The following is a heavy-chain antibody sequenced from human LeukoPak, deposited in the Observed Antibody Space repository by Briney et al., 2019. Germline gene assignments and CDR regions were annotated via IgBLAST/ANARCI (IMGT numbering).Heavy chain of an antibody. Sequence: SETLSLTCAVSGYSITTGRYWGWIRQPPGKGLEWIGSIYQSGSTYYNPSLESRVTISVDKSKNQFSLNLRSVTAPDTAVYYCARSLSTAGIDYWGQGTLVTVSS. CDR1: GYSITTGRY. V-gene: IGHV4-38-2*01. CDR2: IYQSGST. J-gene: IGHJ4*02. D-gene: IGHD2-2*01. CDR3: ARSLSTAGIDY.